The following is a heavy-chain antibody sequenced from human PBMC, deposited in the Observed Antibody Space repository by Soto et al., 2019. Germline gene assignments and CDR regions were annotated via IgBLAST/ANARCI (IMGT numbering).Heavy chain of an antibody. CDR3: ASAYCGGDCSNYYYGMDV. D-gene: IGHD2-21*02. CDR1: GYTFTSYA. CDR2: INAGNGNT. Sequence: ASVKVSCKASGYTFTSYAMHWVRQAPGQRLEWMGWINAGNGNTKYSQKFQGRVTITRDTSASTAYMELSSLRSKDTAVYYCASAYCGGDCSNYYYGMDVWGQGTTVTVS. J-gene: IGHJ6*02. V-gene: IGHV1-3*01.